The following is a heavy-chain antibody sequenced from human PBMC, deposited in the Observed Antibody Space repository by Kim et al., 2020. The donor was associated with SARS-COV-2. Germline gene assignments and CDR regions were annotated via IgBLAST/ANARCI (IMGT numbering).Heavy chain of an antibody. CDR2: ISAGSGGT. CDR3: AKGSSSWPDTPDL. CDR1: GFTFSTYA. V-gene: IGHV3-23*01. J-gene: IGHJ5*02. Sequence: GGSLRLSCAASGFTFSTYAMSWVRQAPGKGLQWVSTISAGSGGTYYADPVKGRFTIARDKSKNALYQQMNSLRAEDTAVYYGAKGSSSWPDTPDLRGQGTLVPVSS. D-gene: IGHD6-13*01.